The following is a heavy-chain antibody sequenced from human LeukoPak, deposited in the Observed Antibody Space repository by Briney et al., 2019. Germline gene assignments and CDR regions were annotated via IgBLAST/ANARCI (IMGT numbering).Heavy chain of an antibody. Sequence: SETLSLTCTVSGGSISSYYWSWIRQPPGKGLEWIGYIYYSGSTNYNPPLKSRVTISVDTSRNQFSLKVTSVTAADTAVYYCARRRSAYNWFDPWGQGTLVTVSS. J-gene: IGHJ5*02. V-gene: IGHV4-59*08. CDR1: GGSISSYY. CDR3: ARRRSAYNWFDP. CDR2: IYYSGST.